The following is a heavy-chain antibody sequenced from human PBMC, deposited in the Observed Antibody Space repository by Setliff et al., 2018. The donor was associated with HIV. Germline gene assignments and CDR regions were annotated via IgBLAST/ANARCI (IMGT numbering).Heavy chain of an antibody. Sequence: GGSLRLSCTASGFTFDDYAMHWVRQAPGKGLEWVSGISWNSGSIGYVDSVKGRFTISRDNAKNSLYLQMNSLRTEDTAVYYCAKQSLYNSGWPLPFDYWGQGTLVTVSS. CDR3: AKQSLYNSGWPLPFDY. D-gene: IGHD6-19*01. CDR2: ISWNSGSI. V-gene: IGHV3-9*01. J-gene: IGHJ4*02. CDR1: GFTFDDYA.